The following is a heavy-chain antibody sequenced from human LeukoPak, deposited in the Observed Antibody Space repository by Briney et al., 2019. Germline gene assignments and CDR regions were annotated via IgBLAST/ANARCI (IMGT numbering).Heavy chain of an antibody. Sequence: GGSLRLSCAASGFTVSSNYMSWVRQAPGKGLEWVSIICSGGSTYYADSVKGRFTISRDNSKNTLYLQMNSLRAEDTAVYYCARSGYSYGRAGNFDYWGQGTLVTVSS. J-gene: IGHJ4*02. CDR3: ARSGYSYGRAGNFDY. CDR2: ICSGGST. V-gene: IGHV3-53*01. CDR1: GFTVSSNY. D-gene: IGHD5-18*01.